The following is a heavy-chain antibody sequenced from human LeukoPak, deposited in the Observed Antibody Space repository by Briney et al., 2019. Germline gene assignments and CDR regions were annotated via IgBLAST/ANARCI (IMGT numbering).Heavy chain of an antibody. CDR2: IKSKTDGGTT. CDR1: GFTFSNAW. Sequence: GGSLRLSCAASGFTFSNAWMSWVRQAPGKGLEWVGRIKSKTDGGTTDYAAPVKGRFTIARDESKNTLYLQMNSLKTEDTAVYYCTPGRGGSSWYCFYIWGQGKKVTVSS. D-gene: IGHD3-10*01. J-gene: IGHJ3*02. CDR3: TPGRGGSSWYCFYI. V-gene: IGHV3-15*01.